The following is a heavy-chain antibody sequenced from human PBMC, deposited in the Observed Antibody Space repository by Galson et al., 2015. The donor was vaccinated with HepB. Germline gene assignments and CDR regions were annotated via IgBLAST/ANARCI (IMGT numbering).Heavy chain of an antibody. CDR1: GFTFNNYV. J-gene: IGHJ6*03. Sequence: SLRLSCAASGFTFNNYVMNWVRQAPGKGLEWVSSITSGSTYIYYADSVKGRFTISRDNAKNSLYLQMNSLRAEDTAVYYCARDRSDDYGDYWYYYTDVWGKGTTVTVSS. CDR3: ARDRSDDYGDYWYYYTDV. D-gene: IGHD4-17*01. CDR2: ITSGSTYI. V-gene: IGHV3-21*01.